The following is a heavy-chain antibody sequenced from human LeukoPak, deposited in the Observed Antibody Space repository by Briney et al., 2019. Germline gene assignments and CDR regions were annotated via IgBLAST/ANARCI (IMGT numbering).Heavy chain of an antibody. J-gene: IGHJ6*02. CDR2: ISAYNGNT. CDR3: ARCYGSGSYYKDYGMDV. V-gene: IGHV1-18*01. CDR1: GYTFTSYG. Sequence: ASVKVSCKASGYTFTSYGISWVRRAPGQGLEWMGWISAYNGNTNYAQKLQGRVTMTTDTSTSTAYMELRSLRSDDTAVYYCARCYGSGSYYKDYGMDVWGQGTTVTVSS. D-gene: IGHD3-10*01.